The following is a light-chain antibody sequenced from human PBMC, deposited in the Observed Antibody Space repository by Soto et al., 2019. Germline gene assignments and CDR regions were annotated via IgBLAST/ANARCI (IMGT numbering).Light chain of an antibody. V-gene: IGKV3-20*01. CDR1: QSVSSSY. Sequence: EIVLTQSPGTLSLSPGDRATLSCXXSQSVSSSYVAGYQQKPGQAPRLLSYWASSRATFSPDMFSGSGAVTDFTLTISRLEPEDFAVYYCQQYGSAPRTFGQGTRLEIK. CDR3: QQYGSAPRT. CDR2: WAS. J-gene: IGKJ5*01.